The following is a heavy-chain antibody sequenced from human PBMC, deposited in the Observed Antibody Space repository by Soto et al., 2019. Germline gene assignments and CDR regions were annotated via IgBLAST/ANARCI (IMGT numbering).Heavy chain of an antibody. CDR3: AKDKIVRFLEWLAPDDYYYYGMDV. CDR1: GFTFSSYA. V-gene: IGHV3-23*01. D-gene: IGHD3-3*01. Sequence: PGGSLRLSCAASGFTFSSYAMSWVRQAPGKGLEWVSAISGSGGSTCYADSVKGRFTISRDNSKNTLYLQMNSLRAEDTAVYYCAKDKIVRFLEWLAPDDYYYYGMDVWGQGTTVTVSS. CDR2: ISGSGGST. J-gene: IGHJ6*02.